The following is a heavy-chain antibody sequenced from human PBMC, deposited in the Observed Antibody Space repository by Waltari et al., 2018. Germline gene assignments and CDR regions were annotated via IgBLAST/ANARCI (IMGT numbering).Heavy chain of an antibody. D-gene: IGHD3-10*01. V-gene: IGHV4-38-2*02. CDR2: IYHSGST. Sequence: QVQLQESGPGLVKPSETLSLTCTVSGYSISSGYYWGWIRQPPGKGLEWIGSIYHSGSTYDNPSLKSRVTISVDTSKNQFSLKLSSVTAADTAVYYCARVAGEYDYWGQGTLVTVSS. J-gene: IGHJ4*02. CDR1: GYSISSGYY. CDR3: ARVAGEYDY.